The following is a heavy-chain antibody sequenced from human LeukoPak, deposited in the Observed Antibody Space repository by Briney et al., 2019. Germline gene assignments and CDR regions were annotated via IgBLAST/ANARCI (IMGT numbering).Heavy chain of an antibody. CDR3: ARGTTYYFWSGYPNWFDP. V-gene: IGHV4-59*01. D-gene: IGHD3-3*01. CDR2: INYSGST. J-gene: IGHJ5*02. CDR1: GGSISSYY. Sequence: SETLSLTCTVSGGSISSYYWSWIRQPPGKGLEWIGYINYSGSTNYNPSLKSRVTISVDTSKNQFSLKLSSVTAADTAVYYSARGTTYYFWSGYPNWFDPWGQGTLVTVSS.